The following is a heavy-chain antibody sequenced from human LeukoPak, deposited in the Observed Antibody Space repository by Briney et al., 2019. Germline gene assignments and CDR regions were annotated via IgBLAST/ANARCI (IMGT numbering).Heavy chain of an antibody. CDR1: GYSISSGYY. CDR3: ARVRCSSTSCYRAYFDY. Sequence: SETLSLTCTVSGYSISSGYYWGWIRQPPGQGLEWIGSIYHSGSTYYNPSLKSRVTISVDTSKNQFSLKLSSVTAADTAVYYCARVRCSSTSCYRAYFDYWGQGTLVTVSS. CDR2: IYHSGST. D-gene: IGHD2-2*01. J-gene: IGHJ4*02. V-gene: IGHV4-38-2*02.